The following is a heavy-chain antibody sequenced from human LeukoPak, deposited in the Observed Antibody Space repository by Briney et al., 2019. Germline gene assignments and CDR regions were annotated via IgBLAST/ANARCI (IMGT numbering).Heavy chain of an antibody. J-gene: IGHJ4*02. CDR2: ISGSGGST. CDR1: GFTFSSYA. D-gene: IGHD5-18*01. Sequence: PGGSLRLSCAASGFTFSSYALGWFGQAPGKGVDGVSAISGSGGSTYYADSVKGRFTISRDNSKNTLYLQMNSLRAEDTAVYYCAKDRFSSGTRGYSYGVFDYWGQGTLVTVSS. V-gene: IGHV3-23*01. CDR3: AKDRFSSGTRGYSYGVFDY.